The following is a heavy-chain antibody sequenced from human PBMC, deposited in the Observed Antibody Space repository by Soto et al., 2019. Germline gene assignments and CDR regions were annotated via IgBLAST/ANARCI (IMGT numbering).Heavy chain of an antibody. V-gene: IGHV3-21*01. D-gene: IGHD5-12*01. CDR2: ISTNTYYI. J-gene: IGHJ4*02. CDR1: GFTFSDYS. Sequence: EVQLVESGGGLVKPGGSLRLSCAASGFTFSDYSMNWVRQAPGKGLEWVSSISTNTYYIYYADSVRGRFTISRDNAKNSLYLQMDSLRAEDTAVYYCASGVRDGYNRFDRRGQGTLVTVSS. CDR3: ASGVRDGYNRFDR.